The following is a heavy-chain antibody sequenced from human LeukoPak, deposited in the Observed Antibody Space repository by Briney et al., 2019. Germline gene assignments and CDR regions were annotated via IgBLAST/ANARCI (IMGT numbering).Heavy chain of an antibody. J-gene: IGHJ3*02. D-gene: IGHD2-2*01. CDR1: GGSISSYY. CDR2: MYYSGST. CDR3: AREHSKGGFCSSTTCYYAFDI. Sequence: PSETLSLTCAVSGGSISSYYWSWIRRPPGKRLEWIGYMYYSGSTSYNPSLKSRVTISVDTSKNQFSLKLISVTAADTAVYYCAREHSKGGFCSSTTCYYAFDIWGQGTMVTVSS. V-gene: IGHV4-59*01.